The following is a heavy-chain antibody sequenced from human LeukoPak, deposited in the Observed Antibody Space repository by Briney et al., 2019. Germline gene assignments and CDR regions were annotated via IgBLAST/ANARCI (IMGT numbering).Heavy chain of an antibody. Sequence: SVKVSCKASGGTFSSYAISWVRQAPGQGLEWMGGIIPIFGTANYAQKFQGRVTITTDESTSTAYMELSSLRSEDAAVYYCARSKGYCSGGSCYSDAFDIWGQGTMVAVSS. V-gene: IGHV1-69*05. CDR3: ARSKGYCSGGSCYSDAFDI. J-gene: IGHJ3*02. CDR1: GGTFSSYA. D-gene: IGHD2-15*01. CDR2: IIPIFGTA.